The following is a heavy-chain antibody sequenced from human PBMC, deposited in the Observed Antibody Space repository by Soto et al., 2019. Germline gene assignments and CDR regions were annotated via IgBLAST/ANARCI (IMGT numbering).Heavy chain of an antibody. D-gene: IGHD4-17*01. V-gene: IGHV3-33*01. CDR1: GFTFISYG. CDR3: ARDASDYGYRNYYMDV. J-gene: IGHJ6*03. CDR2: IWYDGSNK. Sequence: PGGSLRLSCAASGFTFISYGMHWVRQAPGKGLEWVAVIWYDGSNKYYADSVKGRFTISRDNSKNTLYLQMNSLRAEDTAVYYCARDASDYGYRNYYMDVWGKGTPVTDSS.